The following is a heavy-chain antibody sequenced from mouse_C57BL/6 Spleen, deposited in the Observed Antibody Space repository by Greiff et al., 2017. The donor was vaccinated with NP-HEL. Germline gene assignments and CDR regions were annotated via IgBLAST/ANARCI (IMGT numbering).Heavy chain of an antibody. J-gene: IGHJ4*01. Sequence: QVQLQQSGAELVRPGASVKLSCKASGYTFTDYYINWVKQRPGQGLEWIARLYPGSGNTYYNEKFKGKATLTAEKSSSTAYMQLSSLTSEDSAVYFCASGVYYGSSPYYAMDYWGQGTSVTVSS. CDR2: LYPGSGNT. CDR3: ASGVYYGSSPYYAMDY. V-gene: IGHV1-76*01. D-gene: IGHD1-1*01. CDR1: GYTFTDYY.